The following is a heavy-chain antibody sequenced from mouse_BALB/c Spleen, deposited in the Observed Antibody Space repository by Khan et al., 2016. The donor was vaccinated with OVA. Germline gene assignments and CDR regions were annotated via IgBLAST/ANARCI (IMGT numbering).Heavy chain of an antibody. CDR2: ISSGSTYT. J-gene: IGHJ1*01. D-gene: IGHD2-1*01. CDR3: TRDGNYAHWYFDV. Sequence: EVELVESGGGLVNPGGSLKLSCAASGFSFSSYTMSWVRQTPEKRLEWVATISSGSTYTYYPDSVKGRFTISSDNAKNTLYLQMSSLKSEDTAMYYCTRDGNYAHWYFDVWGAGTTFTVSS. V-gene: IGHV5-6-4*01. CDR1: GFSFSSYT.